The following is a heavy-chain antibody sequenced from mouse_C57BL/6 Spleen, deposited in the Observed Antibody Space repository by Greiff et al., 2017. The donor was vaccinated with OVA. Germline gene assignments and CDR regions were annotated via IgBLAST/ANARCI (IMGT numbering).Heavy chain of an antibody. CDR3: ARDDYDGDAMDY. J-gene: IGHJ4*01. D-gene: IGHD2-4*01. CDR1: GYTFTSYW. Sequence: VKLLQSGAELVKPGASVKMSCKASGYTFTSYWITWVKQRPGQGLEWIGDIYPGSGSTNYNEKFKSKATLTVDTSSSTAYMQLSSLTSEDSAVYYCARDDYDGDAMDYWGQGTAVTVSS. V-gene: IGHV1-55*01. CDR2: IYPGSGST.